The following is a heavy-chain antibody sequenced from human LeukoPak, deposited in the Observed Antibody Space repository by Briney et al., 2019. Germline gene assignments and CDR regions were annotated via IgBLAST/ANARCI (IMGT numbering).Heavy chain of an antibody. J-gene: IGHJ4*02. Sequence: GGSLRLSCAASGFTFSSYAMSWVRQAPEKGLEWVSAISGSGGSTYYADSVKGRFTISGDNSKNTLYLQMNSLRAEDTAVYYCSSLYYDSSGYYPNYFDYWGQGTLVTVSS. CDR1: GFTFSSYA. CDR3: SSLYYDSSGYYPNYFDY. CDR2: ISGSGGST. V-gene: IGHV3-23*01. D-gene: IGHD3-22*01.